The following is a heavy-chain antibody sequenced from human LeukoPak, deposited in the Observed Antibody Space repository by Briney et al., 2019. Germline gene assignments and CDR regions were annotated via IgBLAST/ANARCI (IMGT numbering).Heavy chain of an antibody. CDR1: GGSFSGYY. D-gene: IGHD3-22*01. CDR3: ARGNYYDSSGYLTYSDY. CDR2: INHSGST. V-gene: IGHV4-34*01. Sequence: SETLSLTCAVYGGSFSGYYWSWIRQPPGKGLEWIGEINHSGSTNYNPSLKSRVTISVDTSKNQFSLKLSSVTAADTAVYYCARGNYYDSSGYLTYSDYWGQGTLVTVSS. J-gene: IGHJ4*02.